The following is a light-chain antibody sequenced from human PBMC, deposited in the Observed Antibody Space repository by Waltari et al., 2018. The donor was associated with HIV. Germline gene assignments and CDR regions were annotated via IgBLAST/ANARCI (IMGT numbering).Light chain of an antibody. Sequence: DIQMTQSPSSLSASVGDRVSITCRARQSISSYLTWYQQKSGKAPNLLIYDASTLQSGVPSRFSGGGSGTDFTLTISSLQPEDFAIYYCQQSYSIPPSFGQGTRLEIK. J-gene: IGKJ5*01. CDR3: QQSYSIPPS. CDR1: QSISSY. CDR2: DAS. V-gene: IGKV1-39*01.